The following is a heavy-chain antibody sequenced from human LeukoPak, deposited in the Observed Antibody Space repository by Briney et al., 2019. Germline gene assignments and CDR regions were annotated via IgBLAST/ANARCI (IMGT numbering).Heavy chain of an antibody. D-gene: IGHD1-26*01. V-gene: IGHV3-23*01. CDR2: ISPSGDIT. J-gene: IGHJ3*02. CDR3: AKGGYYDLDAFDI. Sequence: GGSLRLSCAASGFIFSSHGMNWVRQAPGKGLEWVSGISPSGDITYYADSVKGRFTISRDNAKNSLYLQMNSLRAEDTALYYCAKGGYYDLDAFDIWGQGTMVTVSS. CDR1: GFIFSSHG.